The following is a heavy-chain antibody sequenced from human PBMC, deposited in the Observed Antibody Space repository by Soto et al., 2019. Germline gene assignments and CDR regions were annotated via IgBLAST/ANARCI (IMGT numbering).Heavy chain of an antibody. V-gene: IGHV4-30-2*01. J-gene: IGHJ4*02. D-gene: IGHD3-22*01. CDR1: GGSISSGGYS. Sequence: PSETLSLTCAVSGGSISSGGYSWSWIRQPPGKGLEWIGYIYHSGSTYYNPSLKSRVTISVDRSKNQFSLKLSSVTAADTAVYYCARSGSSGYYFDYWGQGTLVTSPQ. CDR3: ARSGSSGYYFDY. CDR2: IYHSGST.